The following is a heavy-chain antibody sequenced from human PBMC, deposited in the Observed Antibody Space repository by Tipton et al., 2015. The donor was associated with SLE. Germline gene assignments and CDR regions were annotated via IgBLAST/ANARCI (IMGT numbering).Heavy chain of an antibody. CDR2: IYYSGST. Sequence: TLSLTCTVSGGSISSGGYYWSWIRQHPGKGLEWIGYIYYSGSTYYNPSLKSRVTISVDTSKNQFSLKLSSVTAADTAVYYCARTPWYTSGWYFFDHWGQGTLVTVSS. J-gene: IGHJ4*02. V-gene: IGHV4-31*03. D-gene: IGHD6-19*01. CDR1: GGSISSGGYY. CDR3: ARTPWYTSGWYFFDH.